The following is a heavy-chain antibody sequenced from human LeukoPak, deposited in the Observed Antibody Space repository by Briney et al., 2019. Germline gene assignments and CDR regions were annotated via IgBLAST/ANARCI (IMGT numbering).Heavy chain of an antibody. D-gene: IGHD3-10*01. CDR2: IYSGGST. CDR3: AKDLYYGSGSYQVDN. J-gene: IGHJ4*02. V-gene: IGHV3-53*01. Sequence: GGSLRLSCAASGFTVSSNYMSWVRQAPGKGLEWVSVIYSGGSTYYADSVKGRFTISRDNSKNTLYLQMNSLRAEDTAVYYCAKDLYYGSGSYQVDNWGQGTLVTVSS. CDR1: GFTVSSNY.